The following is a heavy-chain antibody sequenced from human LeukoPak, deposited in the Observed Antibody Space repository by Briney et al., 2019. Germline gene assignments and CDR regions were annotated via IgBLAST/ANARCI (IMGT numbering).Heavy chain of an antibody. CDR2: IYYSGST. Sequence: SETLSLTCTVSGGSISSSSYYWGWIRQHPGKGLEWIGNIYYSGSTYYNPSLKSPVTISVDTSKNQFSLKLSSVTAADTAVYYCARRGDRSWYFDLWGRGTLVTVSS. J-gene: IGHJ2*01. CDR1: GGSISSSSYY. V-gene: IGHV4-39*01. D-gene: IGHD1-14*01. CDR3: ARRGDRSWYFDL.